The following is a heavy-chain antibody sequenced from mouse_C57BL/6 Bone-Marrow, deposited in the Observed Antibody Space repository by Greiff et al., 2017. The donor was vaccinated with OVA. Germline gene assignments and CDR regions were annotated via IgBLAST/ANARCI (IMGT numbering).Heavy chain of an antibody. CDR3: ARGPHWYFDV. CDR2: INYDGSST. J-gene: IGHJ1*03. Sequence: EVNLVESEGGLVQPGSSMKLSCTASGFTFSDYYMAWVRQVPEKGLEWVANINYDGSSTYYLDSLKSRFIISRDNAKNILYLQMSSLKSEDTATYYCARGPHWYFDVWGTGTTVTVSS. V-gene: IGHV5-16*01. CDR1: GFTFSDYY.